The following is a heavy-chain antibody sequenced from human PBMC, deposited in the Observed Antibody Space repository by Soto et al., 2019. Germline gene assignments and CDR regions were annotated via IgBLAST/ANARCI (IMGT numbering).Heavy chain of an antibody. D-gene: IGHD4-17*01. CDR1: GGSFSGYC. J-gene: IGHJ4*02. CDR3: ARGRTPHYGHYPIDY. Sequence: PSETLSLTCAVYGGSFSGYCWSWIRQPPGKGLEWIGEINHSGSTNYNPSLNSRVTISVDTSKNQFSLKLSSVTAADTAVYYCARGRTPHYGHYPIDYWCQGTLDTGSS. V-gene: IGHV4-34*01. CDR2: INHSGST.